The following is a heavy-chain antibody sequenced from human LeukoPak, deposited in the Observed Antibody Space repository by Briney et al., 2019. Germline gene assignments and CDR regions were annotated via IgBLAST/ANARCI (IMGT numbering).Heavy chain of an antibody. J-gene: IGHJ4*02. CDR2: IWYDGDNK. CDR1: GFTFSTHG. V-gene: IGHV3-33*01. CDR3: ARKSIEGVFDY. Sequence: PGGSLRLSCAASGFTFSTHGMHWVRQAPGKGLEWVAIIWYDGDNKYYADSVKGRFTISRDNSKNTVYLQMNSLRAEDTAVYYCARKSIEGVFDYWGQGTLVTVSS. D-gene: IGHD2-21*01.